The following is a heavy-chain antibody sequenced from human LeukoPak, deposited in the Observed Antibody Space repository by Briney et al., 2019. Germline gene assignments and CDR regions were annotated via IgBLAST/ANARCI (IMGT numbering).Heavy chain of an antibody. D-gene: IGHD3-3*01. CDR3: ARVYDQLTYYYYYGMDV. V-gene: IGHV1-3*01. J-gene: IGHJ6*02. Sequence: ASVKVSCKASGYTFTSYAMHWVRQAPGQRLEWMGWINAGNGNTKYSQKFQGRVTITRDTSASTAYMELSSLRSEDTAVYYCARVYDQLTYYYYYGMDVWGQGTTVTVSS. CDR2: INAGNGNT. CDR1: GYTFTSYA.